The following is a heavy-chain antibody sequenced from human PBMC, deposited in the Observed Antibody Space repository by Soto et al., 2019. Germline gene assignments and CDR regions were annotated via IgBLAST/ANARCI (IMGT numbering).Heavy chain of an antibody. CDR2: IYYSGST. CDR1: GGSISSYY. Sequence: SSETLSLTCTVSGGSISSYYLSWIRQPPGKGLEWIGYIYYSGSTNYNPSLKSRVTISVDTSKNQFSLKLSSVTAADTAVYYCARRRAAGPGLYYFDYWGQGTLVTVSS. J-gene: IGHJ4*02. V-gene: IGHV4-59*08. CDR3: ARRRAAGPGLYYFDY. D-gene: IGHD6-13*01.